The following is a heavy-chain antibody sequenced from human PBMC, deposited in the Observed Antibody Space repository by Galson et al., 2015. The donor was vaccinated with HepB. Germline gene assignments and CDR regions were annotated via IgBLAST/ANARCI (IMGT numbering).Heavy chain of an antibody. D-gene: IGHD3-3*01. CDR1: GFTFNNYA. CDR3: ARDLRITIFGVVTATGGMDV. Sequence: SLRLSCAASGFTFNNYAMHWVRQTPGKGLEWVAVVSYDGSQKFYADPVKGRFAVSRDNSKSTLLLQMNNLRPEDTAVFYCARDLRITIFGVVTATGGMDVWGQGTTVIVSS. CDR2: VSYDGSQK. J-gene: IGHJ6*02. V-gene: IGHV3-30*09.